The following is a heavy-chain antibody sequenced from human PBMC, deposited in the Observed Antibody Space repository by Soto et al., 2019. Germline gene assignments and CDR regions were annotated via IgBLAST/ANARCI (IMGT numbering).Heavy chain of an antibody. J-gene: IGHJ4*02. CDR3: AKDTYYHDSSGFYVFDY. CDR1: GTIFSSYG. V-gene: IGHV3-30*18. Sequence: GGSLTLSCASSGTIFSSYGMDWVRPAPGKELEWVAVTSFDGRNNNYADSVRGRFTISRDNFKNTLYLQMNSLRAEDTAVYYCAKDTYYHDSSGFYVFDYWGQGTPVTVSS. CDR2: TSFDGRNN. D-gene: IGHD3-22*01.